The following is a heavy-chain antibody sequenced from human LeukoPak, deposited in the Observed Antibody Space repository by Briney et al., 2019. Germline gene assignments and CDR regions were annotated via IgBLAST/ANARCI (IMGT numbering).Heavy chain of an antibody. CDR3: ARANYYDSSGSND. CDR1: GGSISSGGYS. D-gene: IGHD3-22*01. CDR2: IYHSGST. Sequence: PSETLSLTCAVSGGSISSGGYSWSWIRQPPGKGLEWIGNIYHSGSTYYNPSLKSRVTISVDRSKNQFSLKLNSVTAADTAVYYCARANYYDSSGSNDWGQGTLVTVSS. J-gene: IGHJ4*02. V-gene: IGHV4-30-2*01.